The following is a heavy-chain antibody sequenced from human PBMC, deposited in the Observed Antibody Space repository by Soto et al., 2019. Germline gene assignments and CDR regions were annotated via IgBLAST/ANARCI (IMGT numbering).Heavy chain of an antibody. CDR2: ISGLGGDT. CDR1: GFSFGSYA. Sequence: EVQLLESGGGLVQPGGSLRLSCGASGFSFGSYAMSWVRQAPGKGLEWVSSISGLGGDTYYADSVRGRFTITRDNSKNTLYLRMNTLSAEDTALYYCAKSKSSYLYYFDYWGQGTPVTVSS. V-gene: IGHV3-23*01. D-gene: IGHD2-15*01. J-gene: IGHJ4*02. CDR3: AKSKSSYLYYFDY.